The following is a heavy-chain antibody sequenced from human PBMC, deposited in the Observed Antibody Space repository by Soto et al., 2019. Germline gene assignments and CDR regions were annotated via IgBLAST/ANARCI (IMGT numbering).Heavy chain of an antibody. CDR2: INAGNGNT. D-gene: IGHD2-15*01. V-gene: IGHV1-3*01. CDR3: ATLRGYCSGGSCFGSNWFDP. Sequence: GPSVKVSCKASGGTFSSYAIIWVRQVPGQRLEWMGWINAGNGNTKYSQKFQGRVTITRDTSASTAYMELSSLRSEDTAVYYCATLRGYCSGGSCFGSNWFDPWGQGTLVTVSS. J-gene: IGHJ5*02. CDR1: GGTFSSYA.